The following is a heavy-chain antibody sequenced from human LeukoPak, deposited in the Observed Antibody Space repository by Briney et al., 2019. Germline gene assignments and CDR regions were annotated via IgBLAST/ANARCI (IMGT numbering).Heavy chain of an antibody. CDR3: ARELTTGIGYYYMDV. D-gene: IGHD2-21*02. CDR1: GFTFDDCG. J-gene: IGHJ6*03. CDR2: TNWNAGST. Sequence: GGSLRLSCAASGFTFDDCGMSWVRQAPGEGLEWVSGTNWNAGSTGYADSVRGRFTISRDNAKKSLYLQMNSLRAEDTALYYCARELTTGIGYYYMDVWGKGTTVTVSS. V-gene: IGHV3-20*04.